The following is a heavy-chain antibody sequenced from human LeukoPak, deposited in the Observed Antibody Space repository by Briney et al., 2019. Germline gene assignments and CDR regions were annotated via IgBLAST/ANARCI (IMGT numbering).Heavy chain of an antibody. Sequence: GGSLRLSCAASGFTVSSNYMSWVRQAPGKGLEWVSVIYSGGSTYYADSVKGRFTISRDNSKNTLYLQMNSLRAEDTAVYYCAREATTVTTQNWFDPWGQGTLVTVSS. J-gene: IGHJ5*02. CDR3: AREATTVTTQNWFDP. V-gene: IGHV3-53*01. CDR1: GFTVSSNY. CDR2: IYSGGST. D-gene: IGHD4-17*01.